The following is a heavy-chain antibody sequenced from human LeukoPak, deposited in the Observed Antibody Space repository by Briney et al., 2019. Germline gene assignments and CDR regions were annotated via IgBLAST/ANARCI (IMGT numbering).Heavy chain of an antibody. V-gene: IGHV4-31*03. CDR3: AREGNYYDSSGYYDESAFDI. D-gene: IGHD3-22*01. CDR1: GGPISSGGYY. J-gene: IGHJ3*02. CDR2: IYYRGST. Sequence: SETLSLTCTVSGGPISSGGYYWSWIPRHPGKGLEWIGYIYYRGSTYNNRNLESRVTISVDTSKNQFSLKLSSVTAADTAVYYCAREGNYYDSSGYYDESAFDIWGQGTMVTVSS.